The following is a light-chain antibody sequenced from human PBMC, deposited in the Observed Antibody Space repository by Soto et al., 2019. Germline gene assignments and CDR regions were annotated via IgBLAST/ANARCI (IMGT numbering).Light chain of an antibody. CDR2: GAS. V-gene: IGKV3-15*01. J-gene: IGKJ1*01. Sequence: EIVMTQSPATLSVSPGGRATLSCRASQSISGTLAWYQQKPGQAPRLLIHGASTRAPGFPARFSGSGSGSDFTLTISSLQSEDFAVYYCQQYNDWPWTFGQGTKVDIK. CDR3: QQYNDWPWT. CDR1: QSISGT.